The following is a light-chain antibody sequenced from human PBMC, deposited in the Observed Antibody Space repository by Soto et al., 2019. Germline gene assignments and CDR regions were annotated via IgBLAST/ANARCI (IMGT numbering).Light chain of an antibody. CDR1: QSVSSN. CDR3: QQYNNLPPPLT. V-gene: IGKV3-15*01. Sequence: EIVMTQSPATLSVSPGERATLSCRASQSVSSNLAWYQQKPGQAPRLHIYGASTRATGIPARFSGSGSGTEFTLTISSLQSEDVAVYYCQQYNNLPPPLTFGGGTKVEIK. J-gene: IGKJ4*01. CDR2: GAS.